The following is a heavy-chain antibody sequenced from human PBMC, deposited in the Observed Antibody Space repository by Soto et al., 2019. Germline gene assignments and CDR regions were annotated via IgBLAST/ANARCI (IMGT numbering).Heavy chain of an antibody. D-gene: IGHD3-10*01. CDR2: ISYDGSNK. V-gene: IGHV3-30-3*01. Sequence: QVQLVESGGGVVQPGRSLRLSCAASGFTFSSYAMHWVRQAPGKGLEWVAVISYDGSNKYYADSVKGRFTISRDNSKNRLYLQMNSLRAEDTAVYYCARDLGTMVRGKPYGMDVWGQGTTVTVSS. CDR3: ARDLGTMVRGKPYGMDV. CDR1: GFTFSSYA. J-gene: IGHJ6*02.